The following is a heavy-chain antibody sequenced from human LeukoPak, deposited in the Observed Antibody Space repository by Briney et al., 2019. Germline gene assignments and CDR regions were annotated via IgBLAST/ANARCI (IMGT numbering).Heavy chain of an antibody. V-gene: IGHV3-23*01. Sequence: GGSLRLSRAASGFTFSSYAMSWVRQAPGKGLEWVSAISGSGGSTYYADSVKGRFTISRDNSKNTLYLQMNSLRAEDTAVYYCARDEGLHSSGWYGAGRNAFDIWGQGTMVTVSS. CDR1: GFTFSSYA. CDR2: ISGSGGST. D-gene: IGHD6-19*01. J-gene: IGHJ3*02. CDR3: ARDEGLHSSGWYGAGRNAFDI.